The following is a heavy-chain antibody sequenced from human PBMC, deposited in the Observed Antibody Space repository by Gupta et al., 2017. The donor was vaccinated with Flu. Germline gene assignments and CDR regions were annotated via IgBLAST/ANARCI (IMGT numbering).Heavy chain of an antibody. Sequence: QVQLVQSGTEVKRPGSSVRVSCKASGGTFSGFAVSWVRRTPGQGLEWMGSIIAASGTTSYAQSFHDRVRLSADESATVVYMDLSSLRVDDTAMYYGARLTELLDSWGEGTLVTVSS. J-gene: IGHJ5*02. CDR1: GGTFSGFA. V-gene: IGHV1-69*01. D-gene: IGHD7-27*01. CDR2: IIAASGTT. CDR3: ARLTELLDS.